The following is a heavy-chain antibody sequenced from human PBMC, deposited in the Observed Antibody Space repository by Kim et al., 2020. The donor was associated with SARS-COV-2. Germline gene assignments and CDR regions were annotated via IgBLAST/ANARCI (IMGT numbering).Heavy chain of an antibody. CDR2: FDPEDGET. Sequence: ASVKVSCKVSGYTLTELSMHWVRQAPGKGLEWMGGFDPEDGETIYAQKFQGRVTMTEDTSTDTAYMELSSLRSEDTAVYYCATGGELLLGGPPLNKNFDYWDQGTLVTVSS. CDR3: ATGGELLLGGPPLNKNFDY. J-gene: IGHJ4*02. CDR1: GYTLTELS. V-gene: IGHV1-24*01. D-gene: IGHD1-26*01.